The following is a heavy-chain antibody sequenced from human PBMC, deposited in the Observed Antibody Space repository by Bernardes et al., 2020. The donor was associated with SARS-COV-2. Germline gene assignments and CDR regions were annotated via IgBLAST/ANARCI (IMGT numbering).Heavy chain of an antibody. V-gene: IGHV3-74*01. CDR1: GFTFSTYA. Sequence: GGSLRLSCAASGFTFSTYAMHWVRQAPGKGLDWVSSINRDGSGTNYVDSVRGRFTISRDNAKNTLYLQMNSLRTEDTAVYYCVGVGSATLDYWGQGTLVTVSS. D-gene: IGHD3-10*01. J-gene: IGHJ4*02. CDR3: VGVGSATLDY. CDR2: INRDGSGT.